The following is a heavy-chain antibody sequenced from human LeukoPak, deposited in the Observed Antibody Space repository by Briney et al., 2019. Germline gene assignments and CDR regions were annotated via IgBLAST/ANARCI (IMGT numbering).Heavy chain of an antibody. Sequence: ASVKVSCKASGYTFTSYDINWVRQATGQGLEWMGWMNPNSGNTGYAQKFQGRVTMTRNTSISTAYMGLSSLRSEDTAVYYCARGRTTRDAFDIWGQGTMVTVSS. CDR2: MNPNSGNT. J-gene: IGHJ3*02. V-gene: IGHV1-8*01. D-gene: IGHD1-1*01. CDR1: GYTFTSYD. CDR3: ARGRTTRDAFDI.